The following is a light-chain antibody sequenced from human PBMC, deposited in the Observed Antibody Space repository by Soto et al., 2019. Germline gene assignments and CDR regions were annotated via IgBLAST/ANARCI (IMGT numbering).Light chain of an antibody. CDR3: QSYDSSNLV. J-gene: IGLJ1*01. Sequence: NFMLTQPHSVSESPGKTVTISCTRSSGSIASNYVQWYQQRPGSAPTTVIYEDNQRPSGVPDRFSGSIDSSSNSASLTISGLKTEDEAAYYCQSYDSSNLVFGTVTKVTVL. CDR2: EDN. V-gene: IGLV6-57*04. CDR1: SGSIASNY.